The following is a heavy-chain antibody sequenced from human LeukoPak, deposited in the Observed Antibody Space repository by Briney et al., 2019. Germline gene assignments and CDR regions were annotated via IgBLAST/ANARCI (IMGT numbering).Heavy chain of an antibody. J-gene: IGHJ4*02. Sequence: PSETLSLTCAVSGGSISSSNWWRWVRQPPGKGLEWIGEIYHSGSTNYNPPLKSRVTIAVDKSKNQFSLKLSSVTAADTAVYYCARGGAAAGSIDYGGQGTLVTVSS. D-gene: IGHD6-13*01. CDR2: IYHSGST. V-gene: IGHV4-4*02. CDR1: GGSISSSNW. CDR3: ARGGAAAGSIDY.